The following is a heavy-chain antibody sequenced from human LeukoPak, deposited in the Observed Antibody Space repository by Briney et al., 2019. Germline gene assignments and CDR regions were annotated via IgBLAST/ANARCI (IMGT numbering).Heavy chain of an antibody. CDR2: INQDGRKK. V-gene: IGHV3-7*02. CDR3: AKWMGRDS. D-gene: IGHD6-19*01. CDR1: GFSFRTHW. Sequence: GGSLRLSCAASGFSFRTHWMSWVRQAPGKGLEWVANINQDGRKKFYVDSVEGRFTISRDDAKTSLFLQMNSLRVEDTAVYYCAKWMGRDSWGQGTLVSVSS. J-gene: IGHJ4*02.